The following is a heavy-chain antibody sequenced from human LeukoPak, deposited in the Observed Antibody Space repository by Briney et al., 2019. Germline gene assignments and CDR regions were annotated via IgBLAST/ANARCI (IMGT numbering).Heavy chain of an antibody. Sequence: PSETLSLTCTVSGASINSHYWSWIRQPPGKGLEWIGHIYYNGSPNYNPSLKSRVTISVDTSKNQVSLKLNSVTVADTAVYYCARGGYNSSWYWKFDYWGQGTLVTVSS. V-gene: IGHV4-59*11. J-gene: IGHJ4*02. D-gene: IGHD6-13*01. CDR1: GASINSHY. CDR2: IYYNGSP. CDR3: ARGGYNSSWYWKFDY.